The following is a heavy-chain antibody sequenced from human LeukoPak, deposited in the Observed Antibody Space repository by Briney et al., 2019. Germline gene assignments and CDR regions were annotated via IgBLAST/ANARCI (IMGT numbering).Heavy chain of an antibody. J-gene: IGHJ4*02. Sequence: VASVKVSCKASGGTFSSYAISWVRQAPGQGLERMGRIIPILGIANYAQKFQGRVTITADKSTSTAYMELSSLRSEDKAEYYCARDNRYCSSTSCYGNLAYWGQGTLVTVSS. CDR1: GGTFSSYA. CDR2: IIPILGIA. D-gene: IGHD2-2*01. V-gene: IGHV1-69*04. CDR3: ARDNRYCSSTSCYGNLAY.